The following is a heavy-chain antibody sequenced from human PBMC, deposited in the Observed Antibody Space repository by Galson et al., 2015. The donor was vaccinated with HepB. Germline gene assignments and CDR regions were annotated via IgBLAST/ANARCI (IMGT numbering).Heavy chain of an antibody. J-gene: IGHJ6*02. CDR3: ARDRTSPYYDSSYGMDV. CDR1: GFTFDDYG. CDR2: INWNGGST. D-gene: IGHD3-22*01. Sequence: SLRLSCAASGFTFDDYGMSWVRQAPGKGLEWVSGINWNGGSTGYADSVKGRFTISRDNAKNSLYLQMNSLRAEDTALYHCARDRTSPYYDSSYGMDVWGQGTTVTVSS. V-gene: IGHV3-20*01.